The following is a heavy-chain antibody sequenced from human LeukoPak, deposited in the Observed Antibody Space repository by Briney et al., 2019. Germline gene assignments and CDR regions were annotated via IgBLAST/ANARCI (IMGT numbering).Heavy chain of an antibody. CDR1: GYSISSGYY. CDR2: IYHSGST. J-gene: IGHJ4*02. CDR3: AKDSGSYRLLRY. V-gene: IGHV4-38-2*02. D-gene: IGHD1-26*01. Sequence: KPSETLSLTCTVSGYSISSGYYWGWIRQPPGKGLEWIGSIYHSGSTYYNPSLKSRVTISVDTSKNQFSLKLSSVTAADTAVYYCAKDSGSYRLLRYWGQGTLVTVSS.